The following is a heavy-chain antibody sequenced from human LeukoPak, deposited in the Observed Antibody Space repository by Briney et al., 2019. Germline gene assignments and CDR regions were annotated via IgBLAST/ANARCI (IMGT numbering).Heavy chain of an antibody. CDR1: GFTFSDYY. CDR2: IGGSSGYT. CDR3: ARSRGATH. V-gene: IGHV3-11*03. D-gene: IGHD3-16*01. Sequence: GGSLRLSCAASGFTFSDYYMSWIRQAPGEGLEWVSYIGGSSGYTDYAGSVKGRFAISRDNAKNSLYLEMTSLRPEDTAVYYCARSRGATHWGQGTLVTVSS. J-gene: IGHJ4*02.